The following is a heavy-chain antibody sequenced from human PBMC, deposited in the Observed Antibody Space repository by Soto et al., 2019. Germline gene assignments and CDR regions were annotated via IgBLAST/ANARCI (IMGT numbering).Heavy chain of an antibody. D-gene: IGHD1-26*01. CDR2: IRYDGSDE. J-gene: IGHJ4*02. CDR3: ARDGVGATTFFGFLDY. Sequence: GGSLRLSCAASASIFKGHGMHWVRQAPGKGLEWVAIIRYDGSDEHYGDSVEGRFTISRDNSKNMLYLQMNSLRAEDTAVYYCARDGVGATTFFGFLDYWGQGTPVTVSS. V-gene: IGHV3-33*08. CDR1: ASIFKGHG.